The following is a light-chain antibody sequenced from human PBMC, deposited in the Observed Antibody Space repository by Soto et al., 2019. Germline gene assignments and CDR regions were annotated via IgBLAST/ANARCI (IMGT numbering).Light chain of an antibody. CDR1: QSVSSSY. J-gene: IGKJ2*01. Sequence: EIVLTQSPGSLSLSPGERATLSCRASQSVSSSYLAWYQQKPGQAPRLLIYGASSRATGIPDRFGGSGSGTDFTLTISRLEPEDFEVYYCQQYGSSPPYTFGQGTKVEIK. CDR3: QQYGSSPPYT. V-gene: IGKV3-20*01. CDR2: GAS.